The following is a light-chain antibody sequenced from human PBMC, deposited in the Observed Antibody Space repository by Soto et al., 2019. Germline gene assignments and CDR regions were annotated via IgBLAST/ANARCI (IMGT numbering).Light chain of an antibody. CDR1: TGAVTSGHY. J-gene: IGLJ3*02. CDR2: NTS. V-gene: IGLV7-46*01. CDR3: LLSYSGARV. Sequence: QAVLTQDPSLTLSPGGTVTLTCVSSTGAVTSGHYPYWFQQKPGQAPRTLVYNTSDKHSWAPARFSGSLLGGKAALTLSGAQPEDEAEYYCLLSYSGARVFGGGTKVTVL.